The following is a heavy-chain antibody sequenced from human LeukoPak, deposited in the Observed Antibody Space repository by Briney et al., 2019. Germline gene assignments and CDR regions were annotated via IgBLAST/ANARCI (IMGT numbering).Heavy chain of an antibody. J-gene: IGHJ4*02. Sequence: GGSLRLSCAASGFTFSNAWMSWVRQAPGKGLEWVGRIKSKTDGGTTDYAAPVKGRFTISRDDSKNTLYLQMNSLKTEDTAVYYSTVNRGYSYGLDYWGQGTLVTVSS. CDR1: GFTFSNAW. CDR3: TVNRGYSYGLDY. V-gene: IGHV3-15*01. D-gene: IGHD5-18*01. CDR2: IKSKTDGGTT.